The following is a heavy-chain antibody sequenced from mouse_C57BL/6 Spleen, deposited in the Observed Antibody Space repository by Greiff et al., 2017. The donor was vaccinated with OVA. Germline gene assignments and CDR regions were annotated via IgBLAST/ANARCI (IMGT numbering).Heavy chain of an antibody. CDR2: IDPETGGT. J-gene: IGHJ2*01. V-gene: IGHV1-15*01. CDR3: TPWSSFISSCFAY. Sequence: QVQLQQSGAELVRPGASVTLSCKASGYTFTDYEMHWVKQTPVHGLEWIGDIDPETGGTAYNQKFKGKATLTADKSSSTAYMQLSSLTSDDSAVYYCTPWSSFISSCFAYWGPGTPLTVSS. D-gene: IGHD1-1*01. CDR1: GYTFTDYE.